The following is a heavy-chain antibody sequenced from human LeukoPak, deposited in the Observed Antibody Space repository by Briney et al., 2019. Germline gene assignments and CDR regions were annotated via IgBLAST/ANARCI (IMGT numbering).Heavy chain of an antibody. CDR1: GFTFSSYW. V-gene: IGHV3-7*01. J-gene: IGHJ1*01. D-gene: IGHD1-26*01. CDR2: IKQDGSEK. Sequence: PGGSLRLSCAASGFTFSSYWMSWVRQAPGKGLEWVANIKQDGSEKYYVDSVKGRFTISRDNAKNSLYLQMNSLRAEDTAVYYCARDQYSGSYLGNFRHWGQGTLVTVSP. CDR3: ARDQYSGSYLGNFRH.